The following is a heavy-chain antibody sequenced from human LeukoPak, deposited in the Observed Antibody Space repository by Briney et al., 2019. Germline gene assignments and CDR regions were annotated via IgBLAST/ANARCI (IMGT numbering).Heavy chain of an antibody. CDR3: ARRAYYCTNGVCHRRYYYYMDV. CDR2: MNPNSGNT. D-gene: IGHD2-8*01. J-gene: IGHJ6*03. CDR1: GYTFTSYD. V-gene: IGHV1-8*03. Sequence: GASVKVSCKASGYTFTSYDINWVRQATGQGLEWMGWMNPNSGNTGYAQKFQGRVTITRNTSISTAYMELSSLRSEDTAVYNCARRAYYCTNGVCHRRYYYYMDVWGKGTTVTVSS.